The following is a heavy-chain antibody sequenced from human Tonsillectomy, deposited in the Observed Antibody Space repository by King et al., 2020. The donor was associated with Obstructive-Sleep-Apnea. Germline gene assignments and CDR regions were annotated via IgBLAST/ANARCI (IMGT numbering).Heavy chain of an antibody. CDR2: INTKTEGGTI. V-gene: IGHV3-15*01. J-gene: IGHJ4*02. CDR1: GFTFSNAS. D-gene: IGHD2/OR15-2a*01. Sequence: QLVESGGGLVKPGGSLRLSCAASGFTFSNASMSWVRQAPGKGLEWLGRINTKTEGGTIDYAAPGKGRFTMSRDDSENTLYLQMNGLKTEDIAVYYCTTDSIDWGQGTLVTVSS. CDR3: TTDSID.